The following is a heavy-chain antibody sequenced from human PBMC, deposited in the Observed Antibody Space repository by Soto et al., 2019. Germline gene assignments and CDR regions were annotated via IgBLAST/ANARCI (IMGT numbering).Heavy chain of an antibody. J-gene: IGHJ4*02. CDR2: VYFSGST. D-gene: IGHD2-15*01. V-gene: IGHV4-31*03. CDR1: GGSISTGGHS. CDR3: ARVAVTASPGIFDY. Sequence: QVQLQESGPGLVKPSQTLSLTCNVSGGSISTGGHSWGWIRQHPGKGLEWIGYVYFSGSTYYNPSLRSRLSVSIDTSKNQFSLKLDSVTAADTAVYYCARVAVTASPGIFDYWGQGTLVTVSS.